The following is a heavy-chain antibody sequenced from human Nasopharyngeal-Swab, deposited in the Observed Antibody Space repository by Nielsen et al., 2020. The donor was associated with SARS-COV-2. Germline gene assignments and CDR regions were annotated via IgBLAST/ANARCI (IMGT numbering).Heavy chain of an antibody. Sequence: SSVPVSCKSSGGTFSSYAISWVRQAPGQGLEWMGGIIPIFGTANYAQKFQGRVTITADESTSTAYMELSSLRSEDTAVYYCARRITIFGVVSSYYYGMDVWGQGTTVTVSS. V-gene: IGHV1-69*13. CDR1: GGTFSSYA. J-gene: IGHJ6*02. D-gene: IGHD3-3*01. CDR3: ARRITIFGVVSSYYYGMDV. CDR2: IIPIFGTA.